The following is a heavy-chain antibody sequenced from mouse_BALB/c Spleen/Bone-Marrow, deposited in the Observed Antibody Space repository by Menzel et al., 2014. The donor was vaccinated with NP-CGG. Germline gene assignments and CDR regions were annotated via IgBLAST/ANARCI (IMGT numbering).Heavy chain of an antibody. D-gene: IGHD2-14*01. CDR3: ARDRYDEYFDV. V-gene: IGHV5-17*02. CDR2: ISSGSSTI. J-gene: IGHJ1*01. Sequence: EVMLVESGGGLVQPGGSRKLSCAASGFTFSSFGMHWVRPAPEKGLEWVAYISSGSSTIYYADTVKGRFTISRDNPKNTLFLQMTSLRSEDTAMYYCARDRYDEYFDVWGAGTTVTVSS. CDR1: GFTFSSFG.